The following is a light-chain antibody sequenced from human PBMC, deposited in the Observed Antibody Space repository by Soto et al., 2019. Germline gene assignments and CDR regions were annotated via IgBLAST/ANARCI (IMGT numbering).Light chain of an antibody. CDR3: HQYGSAPAWT. V-gene: IGKV3-20*01. J-gene: IGKJ1*01. Sequence: EIVLTQSPGTLSLFPGERATLSCRASQSISSNYLAWYQQKPGQAPRLLIHGASNRATGIPDRFSGAGSGTDFTLTISRIEPADFAVYYCHQYGSAPAWTFVQGTKVEIK. CDR1: QSISSNY. CDR2: GAS.